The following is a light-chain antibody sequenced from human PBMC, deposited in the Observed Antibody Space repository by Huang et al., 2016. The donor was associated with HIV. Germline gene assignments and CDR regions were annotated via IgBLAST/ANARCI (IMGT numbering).Light chain of an antibody. CDR1: QSVSSN. V-gene: IGKV3-15*01. J-gene: IGKJ2*01. Sequence: EIVMTQSPATLSVSPGERATLSCRASQSVSSNFAWYQQKPGPAPRLLIYGASTRATGIPARFSGSGSGTEFTLTISSLQSEDFAVYYCQQYNNWQYTFGQGTKLEIK. CDR2: GAS. CDR3: QQYNNWQYT.